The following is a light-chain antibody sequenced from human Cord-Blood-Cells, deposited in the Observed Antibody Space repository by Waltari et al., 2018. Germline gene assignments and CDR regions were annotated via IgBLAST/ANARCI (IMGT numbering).Light chain of an antibody. CDR2: AAS. V-gene: IGKV1-8*01. Sequence: AIRLTQSPSSVSASTGDRGTITCRARQGISSYLAWYQQKPGKAPKLLIYAASTLQSGVPSRFSGSGSGTDFTLTISCLQSEDFATYYCQQYYSYPYTFGQGTKLEIK. J-gene: IGKJ2*01. CDR3: QQYYSYPYT. CDR1: QGISSY.